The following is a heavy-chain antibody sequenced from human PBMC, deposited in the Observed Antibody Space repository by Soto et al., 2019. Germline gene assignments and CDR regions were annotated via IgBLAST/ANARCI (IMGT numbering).Heavy chain of an antibody. D-gene: IGHD1-1*01. J-gene: IGHJ1*01. CDR2: INLDGSEK. Sequence: EEQLVESGGGLFQPGGSLRLSFQAPGFPFGSNGLPGFGRAQGKGLEWVANINLDGSEKYYVEAVKGRFTISRDNAKNSLHLDLRDLRANDTAVYYCARGAMAGNEVPGDWGQGTLVTVSS. V-gene: IGHV3-7*05. CDR1: GFPFGSNG. CDR3: ARGAMAGNEVPGD.